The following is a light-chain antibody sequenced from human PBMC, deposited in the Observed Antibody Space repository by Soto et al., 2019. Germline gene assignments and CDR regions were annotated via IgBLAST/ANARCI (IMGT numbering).Light chain of an antibody. J-gene: IGKJ4*01. CDR1: QDIAIY. CDR3: QQLRMYPST. Sequence: IQLTQSPSSLSASVGDRVTITCRASQDIAIYLAWYQQKPGEAPKLLIYAASTLYGGVPSRFSGRGSGTDFALTITSLQAEDFATYYCQQLRMYPSTVGGGTKVDIK. CDR2: AAS. V-gene: IGKV1-9*01.